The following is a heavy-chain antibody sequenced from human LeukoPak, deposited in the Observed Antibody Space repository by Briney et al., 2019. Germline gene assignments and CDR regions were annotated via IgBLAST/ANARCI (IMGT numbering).Heavy chain of an antibody. D-gene: IGHD4/OR15-4a*01. J-gene: IGHJ5*02. CDR2: IFTSGST. CDR3: SRGGANDL. CDR1: GGSITSDY. V-gene: IGHV4-4*07. Sequence: SETLSLTCTIVGGSITSDYWSWIRQPAGKGLEWIGRIFTSGSTAYNPSLKSRVTMSLDTSKNQFFLKLSSVTAADTAAYFCSRGGANDLWGQGTLVTVSS.